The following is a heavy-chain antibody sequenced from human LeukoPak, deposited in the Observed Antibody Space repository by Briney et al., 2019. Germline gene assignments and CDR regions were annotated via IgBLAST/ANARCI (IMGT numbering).Heavy chain of an antibody. D-gene: IGHD5-18*01. V-gene: IGHV4-59*01. CDR1: GGSISSYY. J-gene: IGHJ4*02. CDR2: IYYSGST. Sequence: SETLSLTCTVSGGSISSYYWSWIRQPPGKGLEWIGYIYYSGSTNYNPSLKSRVTISVDKSKNQFSLKLSSVTAADTAVYYCAKDRGYSYGYPYYFDYWGQGTLVTVSS. CDR3: AKDRGYSYGYPYYFDY.